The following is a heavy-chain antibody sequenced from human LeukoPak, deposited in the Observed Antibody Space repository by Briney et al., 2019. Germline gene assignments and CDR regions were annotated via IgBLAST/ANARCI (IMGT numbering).Heavy chain of an antibody. Sequence: LPGGFLRLSCAASGFTFSSYWMSWVRQAPEKGLEWVANIKQDGSEKYYVDSVKGRFTISRDNAKNSLYLQMNSLRAEDTAVYYCARGDPYDFWSGYYGYWGQGTLVTVSS. CDR2: IKQDGSEK. CDR3: ARGDPYDFWSGYYGY. CDR1: GFTFSSYW. V-gene: IGHV3-7*04. D-gene: IGHD3-3*01. J-gene: IGHJ4*02.